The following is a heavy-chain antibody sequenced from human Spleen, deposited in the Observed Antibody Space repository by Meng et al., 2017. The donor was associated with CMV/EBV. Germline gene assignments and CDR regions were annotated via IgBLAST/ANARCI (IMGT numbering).Heavy chain of an antibody. CDR3: AKDSFDYYYYGMDV. Sequence: GESLKISCVTSGLDFSNYGMNWVRQAPGKGLEWVSAISGSGGSTYYADSVKGRFTISRDNSKNTLYLQMNSLRAEDTAVYYCAKDSFDYYYYGMDVWGQGTTVTVSS. V-gene: IGHV3-23*01. J-gene: IGHJ6*02. CDR1: GLDFSNYG. CDR2: ISGSGGST.